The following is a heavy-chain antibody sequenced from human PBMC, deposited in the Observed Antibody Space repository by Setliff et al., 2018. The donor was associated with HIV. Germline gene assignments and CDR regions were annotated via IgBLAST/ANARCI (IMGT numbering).Heavy chain of an antibody. CDR2: IYASGKT. J-gene: IGHJ4*02. CDR1: GDSLNTYY. Sequence: PSETLSLTCNVSGDSLNTYYWSWIRRSAGKGLEWIGRIYASGKTNFNPSLMSRVRMSVDTSKNQFSLKLTSVTAADTAVYYCARWNNDLESFDYWGQGALVTVSS. CDR3: ARWNNDLESFDY. D-gene: IGHD3-3*01. V-gene: IGHV4-4*07.